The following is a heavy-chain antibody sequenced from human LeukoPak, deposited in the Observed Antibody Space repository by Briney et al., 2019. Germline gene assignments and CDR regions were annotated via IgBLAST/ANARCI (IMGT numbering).Heavy chain of an antibody. V-gene: IGHV3-21*01. CDR3: AREIRIAAAGTLFDY. CDR1: GFTFSSYS. Sequence: TGGSLRLSCAASGFTFSSYSMNWVRQAPGKGLEWVSSISSSSSYIYYADSVKGRFTISRDNAKNSLYLQMNSLRAEDTAVYYCAREIRIAAAGTLFDYWGQGTLVTVSS. J-gene: IGHJ4*02. CDR2: ISSSSSYI. D-gene: IGHD6-13*01.